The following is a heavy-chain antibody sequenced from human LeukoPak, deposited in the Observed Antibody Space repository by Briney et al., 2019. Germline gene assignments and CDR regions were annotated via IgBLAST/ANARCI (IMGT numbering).Heavy chain of an antibody. V-gene: IGHV4-59*01. Sequence: SETLSLTCAVYGGSFSGYYWSWIRQPPGKGLEWIGYISNSGSTDYNPSLKSRVTISVDTSKNEFSLKLNSVTAADTAVYYCARVGYSSGWHSRPGDYYYMDVWGKGTTVTVSS. D-gene: IGHD6-19*01. CDR3: ARVGYSSGWHSRPGDYYYMDV. J-gene: IGHJ6*03. CDR1: GGSFSGYY. CDR2: ISNSGST.